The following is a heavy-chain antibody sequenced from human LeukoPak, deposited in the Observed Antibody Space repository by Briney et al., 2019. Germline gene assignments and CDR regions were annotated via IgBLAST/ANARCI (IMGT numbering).Heavy chain of an antibody. D-gene: IGHD2-21*02. CDR3: ARDPVHIVVVTGDY. V-gene: IGHV4-59*12. CDR2: IYYSGST. CDR1: GGSISSYY. Sequence: SETLSLTCTVSGGSISSYYWSWIRQPPGKGLEWIGYIYYSGSTNYNPSLKSRVTISVDTSKNQFSLKLSSVTAADTAVYYCARDPVHIVVVTGDYWGQGTLVTVSS. J-gene: IGHJ4*02.